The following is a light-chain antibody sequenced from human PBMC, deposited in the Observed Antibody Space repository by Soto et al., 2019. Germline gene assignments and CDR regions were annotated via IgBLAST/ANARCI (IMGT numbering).Light chain of an antibody. V-gene: IGKV3-11*01. J-gene: IGKJ1*01. CDR2: DAS. CDR1: QSVSSY. CDR3: QQRSNWPRT. Sequence: EIVLTQSPATLSLSPCEGATLSFRASQSVSSYLAWYQQKPGQAPRLLIYDASNRATGIPARFSGSGSGTDFTLTISSLEPEDFAVYYCQQRSNWPRTFGQGTKVDIK.